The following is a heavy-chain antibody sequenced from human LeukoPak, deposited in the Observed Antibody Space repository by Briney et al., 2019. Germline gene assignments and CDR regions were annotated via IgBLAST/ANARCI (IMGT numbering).Heavy chain of an antibody. J-gene: IGHJ5*02. Sequence: SETLSLTCAVSGGSISSSNWWSWVRQPPGKGLGWIGEIYHSGSTNYNPSLKSRVTISVDKSKNQFSLKLSSVTAADTAVYYCARCWAYCSSTSCYKGGFDPWGQGTLVTVSS. V-gene: IGHV4-4*02. CDR1: GGSISSSNW. CDR2: IYHSGST. D-gene: IGHD2-2*02. CDR3: ARCWAYCSSTSCYKGGFDP.